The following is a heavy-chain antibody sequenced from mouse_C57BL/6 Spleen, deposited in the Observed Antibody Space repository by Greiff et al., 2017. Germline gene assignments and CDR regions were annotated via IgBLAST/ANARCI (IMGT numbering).Heavy chain of an antibody. Sequence: VQLQQSGAELAKPGASVTLSCKASGYTFTSYWMHWVKQRPGQGLEWIGYITPSSGYTKYNQKFKDKATLTADKSSSTAYMQLSSLTYEDSAVYYCARREPVAWFAYWGQGTLVTVSA. V-gene: IGHV1-7*01. CDR1: GYTFTSYW. CDR2: ITPSSGYT. CDR3: ARREPVAWFAY. J-gene: IGHJ3*01.